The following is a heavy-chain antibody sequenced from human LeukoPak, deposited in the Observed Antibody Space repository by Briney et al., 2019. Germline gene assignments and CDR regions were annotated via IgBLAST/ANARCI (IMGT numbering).Heavy chain of an antibody. CDR2: VKQDGSEK. D-gene: IGHD3-10*01. V-gene: IGHV3-7*01. CDR3: ARGGMVRRVMGAFDI. Sequence: GRSLRLSCAASGFTFSNYWMSWVRQAPGKGLEWVANVKQDGSEKYYVDSVKGRFTVSRDNAKNSLYLQMNSLRAEDTAVFYCARGGMVRRVMGAFDIWGQGTLVTVSS. J-gene: IGHJ3*02. CDR1: GFTFSNYW.